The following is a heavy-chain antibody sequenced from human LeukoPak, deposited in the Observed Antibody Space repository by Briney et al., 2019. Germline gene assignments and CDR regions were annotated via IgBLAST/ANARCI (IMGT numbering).Heavy chain of an antibody. CDR3: IRDLFDDYSLDY. CDR2: ISSSSSHI. CDR1: GFTFSSYN. J-gene: IGHJ4*02. V-gene: IGHV3-21*01. D-gene: IGHD3-16*01. Sequence: GGSLRLSCAASGFTFSSYNMNWVRQAPGKGLEWVSFISSSSSHIYYADSVKGRFTISRDNAKNSLYLQMNSLRAEDTAVYYCIRDLFDDYSLDYWGQGALVTVSS.